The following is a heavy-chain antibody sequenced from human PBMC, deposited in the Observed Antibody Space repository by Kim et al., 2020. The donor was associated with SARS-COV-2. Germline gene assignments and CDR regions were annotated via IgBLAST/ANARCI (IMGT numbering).Heavy chain of an antibody. V-gene: IGHV1-8*02. J-gene: IGHJ4*02. CDR2: MNPNSGNT. CDR1: GYTFTSYD. Sequence: ASVKVSCKASGYTFTSYDINWVRQATGQGLEWMGWMNPNSGNTGYAQKFQGRVTMTRNTSISTAYMELSSLRFEDTAVYYCARGKGPNYYDSSGYYNYYFDYWGQGTLVTVSS. CDR3: ARGKGPNYYDSSGYYNYYFDY. D-gene: IGHD3-22*01.